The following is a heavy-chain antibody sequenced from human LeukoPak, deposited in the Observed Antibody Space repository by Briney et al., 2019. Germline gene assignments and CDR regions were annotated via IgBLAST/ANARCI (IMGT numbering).Heavy chain of an antibody. D-gene: IGHD3-3*01. J-gene: IGHJ4*02. CDR3: AGRVVWYGIYYFDS. CDR2: IFYSGST. V-gene: IGHV4-59*01. CDR1: GGSISNDY. Sequence: SETLSLTCTVSGGSISNDYWSWIRQPPGKGLEWIGYIFYSGSTNYNPSLKSRVTMSVDTSKNQFSLRLSSVTAADTAVYYCAGRVVWYGIYYFDSWGQGTLVTVSS.